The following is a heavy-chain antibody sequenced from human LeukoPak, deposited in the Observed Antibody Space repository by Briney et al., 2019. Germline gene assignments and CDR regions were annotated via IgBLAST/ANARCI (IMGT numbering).Heavy chain of an antibody. CDR3: ARVVVVAAYNWFDP. Sequence: PSQTLSLTCTVSGGSISSGSYYWSWIRQPAGKGLEWIGRIYTSGSTNYNPSLKSRVTISVDTSKNQFSLKLSSVTAADTAVHYCARVVVVAAYNWFDPWGQGTLVTVSS. J-gene: IGHJ5*02. V-gene: IGHV4-61*02. D-gene: IGHD2-15*01. CDR1: GGSISSGSYY. CDR2: IYTSGST.